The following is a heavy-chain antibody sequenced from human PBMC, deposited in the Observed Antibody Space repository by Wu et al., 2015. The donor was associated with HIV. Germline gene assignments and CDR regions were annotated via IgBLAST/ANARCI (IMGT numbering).Heavy chain of an antibody. Sequence: QVQLVQSGAEVKKPGASVKVSCKAIEYTFTTYHITWVRQVAGQGLEWMGWINPNSGDTGYAQNFQGRVTMTTDTSISTAYMELSSLRSEDTAVYYCTRGVPLRGNPGMDVVGPRDHGHRLL. D-gene: IGHD3-10*01. CDR2: INPNSGDT. J-gene: IGHJ6*02. CDR3: TRGVPLRGNPGMDV. V-gene: IGHV1-8*02. CDR1: EYTFTTYH.